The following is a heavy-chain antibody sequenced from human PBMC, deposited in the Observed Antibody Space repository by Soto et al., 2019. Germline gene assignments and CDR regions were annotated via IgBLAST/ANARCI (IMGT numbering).Heavy chain of an antibody. CDR1: GYSLTSYW. Sequence: GESLKISCKGSGYSLTSYWIGWVRQMPGKGLEWMGIIYPGDSDTRYSPSFQGQVTISADKSISTAYLQWSSLRVEDTAMYYCARDPGYRNGMDVWGQRTTGTVSS. CDR2: IYPGDSDT. CDR3: ARDPGYRNGMDV. V-gene: IGHV5-51*01. J-gene: IGHJ6*02. D-gene: IGHD5-18*01.